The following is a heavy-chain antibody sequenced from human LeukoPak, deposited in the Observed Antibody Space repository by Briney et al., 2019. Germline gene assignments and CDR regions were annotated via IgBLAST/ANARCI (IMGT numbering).Heavy chain of an antibody. V-gene: IGHV3-74*01. CDR1: GFTFSSYW. CDR3: ARSNQADDY. J-gene: IGHJ4*02. CDR2: INSGGSSI. D-gene: IGHD1-14*01. Sequence: GRSLRLSCAASGFTFSSYWMHWVRQVPGKGLVWVARINSGGSSITYADSVKGRFTISRGNAKNTLYLQMDSLRAEDTGVYYCARSNQADDYWGQGTLVTVSS.